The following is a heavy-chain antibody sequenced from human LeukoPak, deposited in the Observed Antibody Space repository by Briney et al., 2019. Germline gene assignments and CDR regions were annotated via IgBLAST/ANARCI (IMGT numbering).Heavy chain of an antibody. D-gene: IGHD6-19*01. CDR2: IDWDDDK. V-gene: IGHV2-70*04. J-gene: IGHJ4*02. Sequence: SGPALVKPTQTLTLTCTFSGFSLSTSGVRVSWIRQPPGKALEWLARIDWDDDKFYSTSLKTRLTISKDTSKNQVVLTMTNMDPVDTATYYCAREGSGWEFDYWGQGTLVTVSS. CDR3: AREGSGWEFDY. CDR1: GFSLSTSGVR.